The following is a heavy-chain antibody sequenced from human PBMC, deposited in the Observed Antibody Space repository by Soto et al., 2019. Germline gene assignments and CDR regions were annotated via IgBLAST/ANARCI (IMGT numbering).Heavy chain of an antibody. Sequence: SVEVSCKASGGTFSSYAISWVRQAPGQGLEWMGGIIPIFGTANYAQKFQGRVTITADESTSTAYMELSSLRSEDTAVYYCARSRNYCSGGSCYSSYFDYWGQGTLVTVSS. CDR2: IIPIFGTA. V-gene: IGHV1-69*13. J-gene: IGHJ4*02. CDR1: GGTFSSYA. CDR3: ARSRNYCSGGSCYSSYFDY. D-gene: IGHD2-15*01.